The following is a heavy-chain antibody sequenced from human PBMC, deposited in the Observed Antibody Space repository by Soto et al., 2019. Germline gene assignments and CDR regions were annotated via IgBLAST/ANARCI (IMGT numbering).Heavy chain of an antibody. V-gene: IGHV3-30*18. D-gene: IGHD2-21*02. Sequence: QVQLVESGGGVVQPGRSLRLSCAASGFTFSSYGMHWVLQAPGKGLEWVAVISYDGSNKYYADSVKGRFTISRDNSKNTLYLQMNSLRAEDTAVYYCAKERVVVTATPDFDYWGQGTLVTVSS. CDR2: ISYDGSNK. J-gene: IGHJ4*02. CDR1: GFTFSSYG. CDR3: AKERVVVTATPDFDY.